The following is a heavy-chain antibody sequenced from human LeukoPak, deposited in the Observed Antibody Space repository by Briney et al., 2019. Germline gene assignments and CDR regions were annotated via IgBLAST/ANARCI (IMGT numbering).Heavy chain of an antibody. V-gene: IGHV4-59*01. CDR2: IYYSGST. CDR1: GGSISSYY. CDR3: ARVYSYGYNRYFDY. D-gene: IGHD5-18*01. J-gene: IGHJ4*02. Sequence: SETLSLTCTVSGGSISSYYWSWIRQPPGKGLEWIGYIYYSGSTNYNPSLKSRVTISVDTSKNQFSLKLSSVTAADTAVYYCARVYSYGYNRYFDYWGQGTLVTVSS.